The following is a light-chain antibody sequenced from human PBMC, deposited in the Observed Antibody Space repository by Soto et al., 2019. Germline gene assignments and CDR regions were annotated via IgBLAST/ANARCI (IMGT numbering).Light chain of an antibody. Sequence: QSALTXPPXXXXXXGQSVTIPCTGTXXDVGDYNYVSWYQQHPGKAPKLVIYEVSRRPSGVPDRFSGSKSGNTASLTVSGLQAEDEADYYCSSNAGSNNLVFGGGTKVTVL. J-gene: IGLJ2*01. V-gene: IGLV2-8*01. CDR3: SSNAGSNNLV. CDR2: EVS. CDR1: XXDVGDYNY.